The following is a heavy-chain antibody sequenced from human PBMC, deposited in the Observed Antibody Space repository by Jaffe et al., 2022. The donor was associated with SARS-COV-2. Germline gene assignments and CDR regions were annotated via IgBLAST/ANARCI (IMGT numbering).Heavy chain of an antibody. CDR2: ISSGSRYI. D-gene: IGHD6-19*01. J-gene: IGHJ4*02. Sequence: EVQLVESGGGLVKPGGSLRLSCAASGFTFSSYTMNWVRQAPGKGLEWVSSISSGSRYIYYADSVKGRFTISRDNAKNSLSLQMNSLRAEDTAVYYCARDPGSSGWPPYFDYWGQGTLVTVSS. CDR3: ARDPGSSGWPPYFDY. V-gene: IGHV3-21*01. CDR1: GFTFSSYT.